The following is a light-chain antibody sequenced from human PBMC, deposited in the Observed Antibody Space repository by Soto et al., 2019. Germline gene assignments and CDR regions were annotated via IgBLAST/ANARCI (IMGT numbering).Light chain of an antibody. CDR1: SSDVGGYNY. V-gene: IGLV2-14*03. CDR3: TSYTSSRTAV. J-gene: IGLJ7*01. CDR2: DVS. Sequence: QSALTQPASVSGSPGQSITISCTGTSSDVGGYNYVSWYQHHPGKAPKLMIYDVSNRPSGVSSRFSGSKSGNTASLTISGLQAEDEADYYCTSYTSSRTAVFGGGTQLTVL.